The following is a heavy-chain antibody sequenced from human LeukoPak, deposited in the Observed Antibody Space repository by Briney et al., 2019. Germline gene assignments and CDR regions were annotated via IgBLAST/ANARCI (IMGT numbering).Heavy chain of an antibody. V-gene: IGHV3-74*01. CDR2: ISPEGSGT. D-gene: IGHD2-8*02. CDR1: GFSLSGYW. Sequence: GGPLNLSCAASGFSLSGYWMHWVRQAPGKGLVWVSRISPEGSGTTYADSVKGRFTIPRDNSKNTLYLQMNSLRDEDAAVYHCTRVQAGRSGLMDVWGRGTTVTVSS. CDR3: TRVQAGRSGLMDV. J-gene: IGHJ6*02.